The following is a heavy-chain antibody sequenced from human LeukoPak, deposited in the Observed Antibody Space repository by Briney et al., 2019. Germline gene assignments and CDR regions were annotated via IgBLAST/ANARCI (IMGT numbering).Heavy chain of an antibody. J-gene: IGHJ4*02. Sequence: GGSLRLSCAASGFTFSSYAMSWVRQAPGKGLEWVSAISGSDGSTYYADSVKGRFAISRDNAKNSLYLQMNSLRAEDTAVYYCARDSSSSWDYWGQGTLVTVSS. CDR1: GFTFSSYA. D-gene: IGHD6-13*01. V-gene: IGHV3-23*01. CDR2: ISGSDGST. CDR3: ARDSSSSWDY.